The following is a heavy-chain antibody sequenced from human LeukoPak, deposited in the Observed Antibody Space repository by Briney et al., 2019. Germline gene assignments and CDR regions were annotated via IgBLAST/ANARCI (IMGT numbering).Heavy chain of an antibody. CDR1: GFNFNIYS. D-gene: IGHD6-13*01. CDR2: ISIEGNSV. Sequence: GGSLRLSCEVTGFNFNIYSMNWVRQAPGKGLEWISYISIEGNSVYYADSVRGRFTISRDNGKSSLYLQMRSLRAEDTAVYYCARDRIEQQRTLGRSTSYYNYYYMDVWGKGTTVTVSS. CDR3: ARDRIEQQRTLGRSTSYYNYYYMDV. V-gene: IGHV3-48*01. J-gene: IGHJ6*03.